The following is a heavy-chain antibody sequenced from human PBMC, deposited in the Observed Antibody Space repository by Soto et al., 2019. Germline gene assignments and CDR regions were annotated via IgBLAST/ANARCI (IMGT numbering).Heavy chain of an antibody. CDR3: ARVEQQLGDPCLDL. CDR2: INHSGST. Sequence: PSETLSLTCAVDGGSFSGYYWSWIRQPPGKGLEWIGEINHSGSTNYNPSLKSRVTISVDTSKNQFSLKLSSVTAADTAVYYCARVEQQLGDPCLDLWGRGTLVTVSS. CDR1: GGSFSGYY. D-gene: IGHD6-13*01. J-gene: IGHJ2*01. V-gene: IGHV4-34*01.